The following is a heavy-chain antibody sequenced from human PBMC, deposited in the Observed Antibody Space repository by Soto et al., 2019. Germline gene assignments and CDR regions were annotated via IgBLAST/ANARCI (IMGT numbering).Heavy chain of an antibody. D-gene: IGHD3-22*01. V-gene: IGHV4-4*02. CDR2: IYHSGST. J-gene: IGHJ6*02. CDR1: GGSISSSNW. CDR3: ARGPDFHYYYSSAPQSYYYGMDG. Sequence: SETLSLTCAVSGGSISSSNWWSWVRQPPGKGLEWIGEIYHSGSTNYNPSLKSRVTISVDKSKNQFSLKLSSVTAADTAVYYCARGPDFHYYYSSAPQSYYYGMDGWGQGTKVTVSS.